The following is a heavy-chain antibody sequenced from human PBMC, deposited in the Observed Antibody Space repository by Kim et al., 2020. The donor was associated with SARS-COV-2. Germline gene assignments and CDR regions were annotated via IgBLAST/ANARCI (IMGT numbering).Heavy chain of an antibody. Sequence: SETLSLTCTVSGGSISSYYWNWIRQSPGKGLEWIGYIYHSGSTNYNPSLKSRVTISIDTSKNQFSLKLSSLTAADTAVYYCARDRGDYAPDYWGQGTLVTVSS. CDR1: GGSISSYY. CDR2: IYHSGST. V-gene: IGHV4-59*13. CDR3: ARDRGDYAPDY. D-gene: IGHD2-2*01. J-gene: IGHJ4*02.